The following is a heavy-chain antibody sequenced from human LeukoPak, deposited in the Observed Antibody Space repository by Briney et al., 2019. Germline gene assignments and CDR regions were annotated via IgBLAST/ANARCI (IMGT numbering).Heavy chain of an antibody. CDR3: ARDSYGDSYFDY. D-gene: IGHD4-17*01. Sequence: PGGSLRLSCAASGFTFSSYAMSWVRQAPGKGLEWVSSISVSGTYTYYADSVKGRFTISRDNSKNTLYLQMNSLRAEDTAVYYCARDSYGDSYFDYWGQGTLVTVSS. CDR1: GFTFSSYA. V-gene: IGHV3-23*01. CDR2: ISVSGTYT. J-gene: IGHJ4*02.